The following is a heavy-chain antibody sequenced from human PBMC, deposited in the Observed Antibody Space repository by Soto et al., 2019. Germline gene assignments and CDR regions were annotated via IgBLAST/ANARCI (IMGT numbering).Heavy chain of an antibody. CDR2: INPNSGGT. Sequence: QAQLVQSGAEVKKPGASVKVSCKASGYTFTGYYMHWVRQAPGQGLEWMGWINPNSGGTNYAQKFQGWVTMTRDTSISTAYMELSRLKSDDTAVYYCARGGLLWFGESRPFDYWGQGTLVTVSS. V-gene: IGHV1-2*04. D-gene: IGHD3-10*01. J-gene: IGHJ4*02. CDR3: ARGGLLWFGESRPFDY. CDR1: GYTFTGYY.